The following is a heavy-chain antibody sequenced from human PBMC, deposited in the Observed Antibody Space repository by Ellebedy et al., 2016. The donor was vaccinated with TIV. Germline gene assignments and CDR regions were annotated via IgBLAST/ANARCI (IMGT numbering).Heavy chain of an antibody. V-gene: IGHV3-30-3*01. Sequence: PGGSLRLSCAASGFTFSDYSMHWVRQAPGEGLEWAAVVSYDGSNKYYADSVKGRFTISRDNSKNTLYLQMNSLRAEDTAVYYCARVLYGYGLAWGQGTLVTISS. CDR2: VSYDGSNK. CDR3: ARVLYGYGLA. J-gene: IGHJ4*02. CDR1: GFTFSDYS. D-gene: IGHD5-18*01.